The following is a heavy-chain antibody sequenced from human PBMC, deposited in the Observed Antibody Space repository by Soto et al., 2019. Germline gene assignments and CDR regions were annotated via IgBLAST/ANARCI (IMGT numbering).Heavy chain of an antibody. Sequence: QVQLVESGGGVVQPGRSLRLSCAASGFSLNDYGMHWVRQPPGKGLEWVADISYDGRNKYYTDSVRGRFTISRDISKGKLYLQMNSLRPEDTAVYYCAQSNRGAYDTPDFWGQGTPVTGSP. J-gene: IGHJ4*02. V-gene: IGHV3-30*18. CDR2: ISYDGRNK. CDR3: AQSNRGAYDTPDF. D-gene: IGHD3-22*01. CDR1: GFSLNDYG.